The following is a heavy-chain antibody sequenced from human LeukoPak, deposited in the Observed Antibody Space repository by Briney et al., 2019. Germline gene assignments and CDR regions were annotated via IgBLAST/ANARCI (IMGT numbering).Heavy chain of an antibody. D-gene: IGHD1-26*01. CDR2: ISSSSSYI. V-gene: IGHV3-21*01. CDR1: GFTFSSYS. CDR3: ARGAGDSGSYNEDAFDI. J-gene: IGHJ3*02. Sequence: PGGSLRLSCAASGFTFSSYSMNWVRQAPGKGLEWVSSISSSSSYIYYADSVKGRFTISRDNAKNSLYLQMNSLRAEDTAVYYCARGAGDSGSYNEDAFDIWGQGTMVTVSS.